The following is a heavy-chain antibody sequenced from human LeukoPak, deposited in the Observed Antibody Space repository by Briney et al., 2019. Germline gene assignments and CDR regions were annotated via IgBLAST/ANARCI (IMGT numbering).Heavy chain of an antibody. J-gene: IGHJ4*02. CDR1: GYTFTSYY. V-gene: IGHV1-2*02. Sequence: ASVKVSCKASGYTFTSYYMHWVRQAPGQGLGWMGWINPNSGGTNYAQKFQGRVTMTRDTSISTAYMELSRLRSDDTAVYYCASFCGGDCLAWDYWGQGTLVTVSS. D-gene: IGHD2-21*02. CDR2: INPNSGGT. CDR3: ASFCGGDCLAWDY.